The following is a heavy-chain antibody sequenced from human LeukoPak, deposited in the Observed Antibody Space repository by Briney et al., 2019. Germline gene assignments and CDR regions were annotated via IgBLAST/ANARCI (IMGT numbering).Heavy chain of an antibody. J-gene: IGHJ4*02. CDR2: ITGSDGST. Sequence: GGSLRLSCAPSGFTFDNFAMTWVCQAPGKGLEWVSEITGSDGSTYYADSVKGRFTISRDNSKNTLYLQMNSLRAEDTAIYYCARELFDFDYWGQGTLVTVSS. D-gene: IGHD3-10*01. CDR1: GFTFDNFA. V-gene: IGHV3-23*01. CDR3: ARELFDFDY.